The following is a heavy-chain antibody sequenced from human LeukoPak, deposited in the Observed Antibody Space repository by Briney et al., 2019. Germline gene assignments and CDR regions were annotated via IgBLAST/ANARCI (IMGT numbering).Heavy chain of an antibody. CDR2: ISGSGGST. V-gene: IGHV3-23*01. J-gene: IGHJ4*02. CDR3: AKHMGYSSSWYSVFDY. D-gene: IGHD6-13*01. CDR1: GFTFSSCA. Sequence: GGSLRLSCAASGFTFSSCAMSWVRQAPGKGLEWVSAISGSGGSTYYADSVKGRFTISRDNSKNTLYLQMNSLRAEDTAVYYCAKHMGYSSSWYSVFDYWGQGTLVTVSS.